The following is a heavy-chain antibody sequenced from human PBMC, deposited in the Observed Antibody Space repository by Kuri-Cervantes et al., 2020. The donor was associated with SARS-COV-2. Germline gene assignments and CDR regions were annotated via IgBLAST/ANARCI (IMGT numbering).Heavy chain of an antibody. V-gene: IGHV3-30-3*01. Sequence: GESLKISCAASGFTFSSYAMHWVRQAPGKGLEWVAVISYDGSNKYYADSVKGRFTISRDNSKNTLYLQMGSLRAEDMAVYYCARDNSQVVIPAASYFQHWGQGTLVTVSS. CDR1: GFTFSSYA. CDR2: ISYDGSNK. J-gene: IGHJ1*01. CDR3: ARDNSQVVIPAASYFQH. D-gene: IGHD2-2*01.